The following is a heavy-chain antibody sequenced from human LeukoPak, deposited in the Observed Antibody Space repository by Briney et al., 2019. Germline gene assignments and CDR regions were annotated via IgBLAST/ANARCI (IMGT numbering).Heavy chain of an antibody. D-gene: IGHD3-10*01. CDR2: IKPDGGHQ. CDR1: GLAFSDYW. J-gene: IGHJ4*02. CDR3: GVTSPYLGGVSCAL. V-gene: IGHV3-7*01. Sequence: GGSLRLSCAASGLAFSDYWMSWVRQAPGKGLEWVANIKPDGGHQNYVDSVKGRFTISRDNAKNSLYLQMNSLRAEDTAKFSWGVTSPYLGGVSCALGAQGTLVTVSS.